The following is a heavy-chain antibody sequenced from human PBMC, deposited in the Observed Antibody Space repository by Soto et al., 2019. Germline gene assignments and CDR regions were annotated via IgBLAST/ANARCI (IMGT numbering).Heavy chain of an antibody. CDR2: ISIAGGT. CDR1: GFTFSSYD. J-gene: IGHJ2*01. CDR3: ARVLDMYGYWYFDL. Sequence: EVQLVESGGGLVQPGGSLRLSCAASGFTFSSYDMHWVRQATGKGLEWVSGISIAGGTHCADSVKGRLTISRENAKNSLDLQMNSLRAGDTAVYYCARVLDMYGYWYFDLWRRGTLVTVAS. V-gene: IGHV3-13*01. D-gene: IGHD2-2*03.